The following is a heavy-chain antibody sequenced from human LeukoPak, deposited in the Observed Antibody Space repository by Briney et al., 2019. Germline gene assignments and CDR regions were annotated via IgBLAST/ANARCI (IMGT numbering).Heavy chain of an antibody. CDR1: GGSISSSSYY. V-gene: IGHV4-39*01. Sequence: NPSQTLSLTCTVSGGSISSSSYYWGWIRQPPGKGLEWIGTIYYSGSTYYNPSLKSRVTMSVDTSKNQFSLKLSFVTAADTAVYYCALSKDPRTVLDWFDPWGQGTLVTVSS. D-gene: IGHD2-15*01. CDR3: ALSKDPRTVLDWFDP. J-gene: IGHJ5*02. CDR2: IYYSGST.